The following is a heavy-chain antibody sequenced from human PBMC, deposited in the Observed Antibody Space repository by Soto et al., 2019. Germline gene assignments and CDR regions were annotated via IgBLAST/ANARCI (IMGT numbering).Heavy chain of an antibody. CDR3: TSSYSPSSSQDY. D-gene: IGHD6-13*01. Sequence: SETLSLTCSVSGGSMRNYYWNWIRQPPGRGLEWIGYVYHSGSTNYNPSLKSRVSMSVDVSRNHFSLTLHSVPAADTAVYFCTSSYSPSSSQDYWGQGTLVTVSS. CDR1: GGSMRNYY. J-gene: IGHJ4*02. V-gene: IGHV4-59*01. CDR2: VYHSGST.